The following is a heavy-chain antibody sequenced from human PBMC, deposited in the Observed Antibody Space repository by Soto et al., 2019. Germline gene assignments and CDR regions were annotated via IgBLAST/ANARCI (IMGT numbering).Heavy chain of an antibody. CDR1: GYTFTSYD. V-gene: IGHV1-8*01. CDR2: MNTNSGNT. D-gene: IGHD1-1*01. J-gene: IGHJ4*02. CDR3: ASDKVVGATGN. Sequence: QVQLVQSGAEVKKPGASVKVSCQASGYTFTSYDINWVRQATGQGLEWMGWMNTNSGNTGYAQKFQGRVTMTRNTSISTAFMERSSVRSEDTALYYCASDKVVGATGNWGQGTLVTVSS.